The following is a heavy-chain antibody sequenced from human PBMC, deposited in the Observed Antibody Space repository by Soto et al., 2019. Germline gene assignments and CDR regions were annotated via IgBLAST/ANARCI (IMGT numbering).Heavy chain of an antibody. J-gene: IGHJ3*02. V-gene: IGHV3-23*01. CDR1: GFTFSRYA. Sequence: GSLRLSCAASGFTFSRYAMSWGRPAPGKGLEWVSAISGSGGSTYYADSVKGRFTISRDNSKNTLYLRMNSLRAEDTAVYYCARVLSPVVPAASSSFHAFDIWGQGTMVTVSS. D-gene: IGHD2-2*01. CDR2: ISGSGGST. CDR3: ARVLSPVVPAASSSFHAFDI.